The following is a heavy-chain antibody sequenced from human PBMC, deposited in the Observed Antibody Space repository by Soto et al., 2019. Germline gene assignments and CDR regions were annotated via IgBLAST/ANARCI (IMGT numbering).Heavy chain of an antibody. CDR1: GYSFTSYW. V-gene: IGHV5-51*01. D-gene: IGHD3-22*01. CDR3: ARPYDSTRGGPPRNWYFDL. CDR2: IYPGDSDT. Sequence: PGESLKISCKGSGYSFTSYWIGWVRQMPGKGLEWMGIIYPGDSDTRYSPSFQGQVTISADKSISTAYLQWSSLKASDTAMYYCARPYDSTRGGPPRNWYFDLWGRGTLVTVSS. J-gene: IGHJ2*01.